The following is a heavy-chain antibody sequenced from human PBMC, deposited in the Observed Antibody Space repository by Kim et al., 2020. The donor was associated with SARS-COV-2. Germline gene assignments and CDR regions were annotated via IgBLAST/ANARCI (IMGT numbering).Heavy chain of an antibody. V-gene: IGHV4-31*03. CDR2: IYYSGGT. CDR3: ARVDIVVVPAAITYYYYYGMDV. CDR1: GGSISSGGYY. Sequence: SETLSLTCTVSGGSISSGGYYWSWIRQHPGKGLEWIGYIYYSGGTYYNPSLKSRVTISVDTSKNQFSLKLSSVTAADTAVYYCARVDIVVVPAAITYYYYYGMDVWGQGTTVTVSS. D-gene: IGHD2-2*02. J-gene: IGHJ6*02.